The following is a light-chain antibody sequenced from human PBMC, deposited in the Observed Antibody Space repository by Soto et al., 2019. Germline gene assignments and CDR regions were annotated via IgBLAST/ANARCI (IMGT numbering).Light chain of an antibody. CDR3: HQRQSWPRT. CDR2: YTS. CDR1: QYVGTR. J-gene: IGKJ1*01. V-gene: IGKV3-11*01. Sequence: EIVLTQSPATLSSSPGETATLSCRTSQYVGTRLAWYQHKPGQAPRLLIYYTSNRATGVPARFSGSGSGTDFTLTISSLAHEDFAIYYCHQRQSWPRTFGQGTKVDIK.